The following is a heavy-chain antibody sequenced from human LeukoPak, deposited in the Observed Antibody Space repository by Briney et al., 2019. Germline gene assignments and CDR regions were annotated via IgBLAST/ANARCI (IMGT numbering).Heavy chain of an antibody. CDR2: ISSTSSFT. D-gene: IGHD6-13*01. Sequence: GGSLRLSCAASGFAFSDYYMSWIRQAPGKGLGWLSYISSTSSFTNYADSVKGRFTISRDNAKNSLYLQMNSLRAEDTAVYYCARGTAAGRREFNFDYWGQGTLVTVSS. J-gene: IGHJ4*02. CDR1: GFAFSDYY. V-gene: IGHV3-11*05. CDR3: ARGTAAGRREFNFDY.